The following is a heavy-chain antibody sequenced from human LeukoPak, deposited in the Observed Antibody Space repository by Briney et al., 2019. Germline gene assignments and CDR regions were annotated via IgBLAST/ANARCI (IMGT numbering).Heavy chain of an antibody. CDR3: AREGEYSYGYVHYFYYMDV. Sequence: GASVKVSCKASGYTSINHDINWVRQTAGQGLEWMGWMNPRTGVTQYAQKFRGRVNMTRDSSLSTAYMDLSGLTSDDTAVYYCAREGEYSYGYVHYFYYMDVWGKGTTVTVSS. CDR2: MNPRTGVT. V-gene: IGHV1-8*01. J-gene: IGHJ6*03. D-gene: IGHD6-6*01. CDR1: GYTSINHD.